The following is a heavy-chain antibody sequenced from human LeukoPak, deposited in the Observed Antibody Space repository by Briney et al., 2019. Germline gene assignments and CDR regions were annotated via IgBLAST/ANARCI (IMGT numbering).Heavy chain of an antibody. V-gene: IGHV3-7*03. CDR1: GFTFSSYW. CDR3: ARDRVSSGWYFDY. J-gene: IGHJ4*02. Sequence: GGSLRLSCAASGFTFSSYWMSWGRQAPGKGLEWVANIKQDGSEKYYVDSVKGRFTISRDNAKNSLYLQMNSLRAEDTAVYYCARDRVSSGWYFDYWGQGTLVTVSS. D-gene: IGHD6-19*01. CDR2: IKQDGSEK.